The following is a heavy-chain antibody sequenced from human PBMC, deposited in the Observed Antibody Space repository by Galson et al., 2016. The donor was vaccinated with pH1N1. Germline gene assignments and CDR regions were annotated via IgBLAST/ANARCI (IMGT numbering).Heavy chain of an antibody. Sequence: SETLSLTCTVSGGSISSYYWSWIRQPAGKGLEWIGYIYTSGSTNYNPSLKSRVTISVDTSKNQFSLKLGSVTAADTAVYYCARDRRVREWGADTFDSWGQGTMVTVSS. V-gene: IGHV4-4*09. CDR2: IYTSGST. CDR3: ARDRRVREWGADTFDS. D-gene: IGHD3-10*01. CDR1: GGSISSYY. J-gene: IGHJ3*02.